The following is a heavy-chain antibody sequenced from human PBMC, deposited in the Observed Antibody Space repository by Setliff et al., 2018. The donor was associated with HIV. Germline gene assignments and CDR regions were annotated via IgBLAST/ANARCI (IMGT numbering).Heavy chain of an antibody. J-gene: IGHJ3*02. CDR1: GFTFSDAW. V-gene: IGHV3-21*06. CDR2: ISSTGTYI. CDR3: TRDLGYDSFDI. Sequence: GGSLRLSCAASGFTFSDAWMSWVRQAPGKGLEWVSSISSTGTYIYYADSMKGRFTISRDNAKNSLYLQMNSLRGEDTALYYCTRDLGYDSFDIWGQGTMVTVSS. D-gene: IGHD3-22*01.